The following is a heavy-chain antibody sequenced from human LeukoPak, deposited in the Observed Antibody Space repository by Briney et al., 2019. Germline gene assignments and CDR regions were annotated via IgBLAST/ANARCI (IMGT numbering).Heavy chain of an antibody. CDR3: ARVPRGDPDLGWFDP. Sequence: PSETLSLTCTVSGGSISSGDYYWSWIRQPPGKGLEWIGYIYYSGSTYYNPSLKSRVTISVDTSKNQFSLKLSSVTAADTAEYYCARVPRGDPDLGWFDPWGQGALVTVSS. CDR1: GGSISSGDYY. CDR2: IYYSGST. D-gene: IGHD2-21*02. J-gene: IGHJ5*02. V-gene: IGHV4-30-4*01.